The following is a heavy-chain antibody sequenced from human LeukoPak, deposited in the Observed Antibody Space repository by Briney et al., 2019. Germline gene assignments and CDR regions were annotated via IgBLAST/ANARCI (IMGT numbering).Heavy chain of an antibody. CDR2: ISSSSSTI. Sequence: GGSLRLSCAASGFTFSSYSMNWIRQAPGKGLEWVSYISSSSSTIYYADSVKGRFTISRDNAKNSLYLQMNSLRAEDTAVYYCARDNPTYYDFWSGYYLDYWGQGILVTVSS. CDR1: GFTFSSYS. D-gene: IGHD3-3*01. V-gene: IGHV3-48*01. CDR3: ARDNPTYYDFWSGYYLDY. J-gene: IGHJ4*02.